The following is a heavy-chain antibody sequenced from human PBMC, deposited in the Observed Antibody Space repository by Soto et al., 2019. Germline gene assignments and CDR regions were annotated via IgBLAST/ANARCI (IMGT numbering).Heavy chain of an antibody. D-gene: IGHD3-16*01. J-gene: IGHJ6*02. CDR2: IIPIFGSR. CDR1: RDAFTKYA. V-gene: IGHV1-69*01. Sequence: QVQLVQSGAEVRKPGSSVKVSCKASRDAFTKYAFNWVRQAPGQGLDWMGWIIPIFGSRNYAEKFQGRVTITADESTSTAYIELRGLSFEYTAVYYCARGETYLGVWGQGTTVTVSS. CDR3: ARGETYLGV.